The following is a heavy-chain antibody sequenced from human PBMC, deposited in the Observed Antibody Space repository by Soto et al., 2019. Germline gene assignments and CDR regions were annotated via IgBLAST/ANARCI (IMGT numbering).Heavy chain of an antibody. V-gene: IGHV3-66*01. Sequence: PGGSLRLSCAASGFTFSSYAMHWVRQAPGKGLEWVSVIYSGGSTYYADSVKGRFTISRDNSKNTLYLQMNSLRAEDTAVYYCAKEYSDFLTAYYGPLNIYYYYSGMDVWGQATTVTVSS. CDR2: IYSGGST. D-gene: IGHD3-9*01. CDR3: AKEYSDFLTAYYGPLNIYYYYSGMDV. CDR1: GFTFSSYA. J-gene: IGHJ6*02.